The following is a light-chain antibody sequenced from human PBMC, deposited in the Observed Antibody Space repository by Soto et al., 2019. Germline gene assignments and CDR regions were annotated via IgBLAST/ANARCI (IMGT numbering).Light chain of an antibody. CDR3: ATWDDSLNGWV. J-gene: IGLJ3*02. Sequence: QLVLTQPPSASGTPGQRVTISCSGSSSNIGRNIVNWYQQLPGTAPKLLIYSNNQRPSGVPDRFSGSKSGTSASLAISGLQSEDEADYYCATWDDSLNGWVFGGGTKLTVL. CDR2: SNN. V-gene: IGLV1-44*01. CDR1: SSNIGRNI.